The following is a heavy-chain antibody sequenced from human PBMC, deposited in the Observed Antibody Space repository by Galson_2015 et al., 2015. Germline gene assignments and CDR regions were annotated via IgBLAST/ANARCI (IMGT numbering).Heavy chain of an antibody. Sequence: SETLSLTCTVSGGSISSNSYYWGWIRQPPGKGLEWIGSIYYSGSTYYNPSLKSRVTISVDTSKNQFSLKLSSVTAANTAVYYCARQGRDIVVLPVPRGLWSPARSNSYYYYMDVWGKGTTVTVSS. CDR2: IYYSGST. J-gene: IGHJ6*03. D-gene: IGHD2-2*01. V-gene: IGHV4-39*01. CDR1: GGSISSNSYY. CDR3: ARQGRDIVVLPVPRGLWSPARSNSYYYYMDV.